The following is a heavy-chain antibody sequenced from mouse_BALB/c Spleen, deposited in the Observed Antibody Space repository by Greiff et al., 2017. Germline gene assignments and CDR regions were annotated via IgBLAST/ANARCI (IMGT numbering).Heavy chain of an antibody. V-gene: IGHV1-15*01. Sequence: VQLQQSGAELVRPGASVTLSCKASGYTFTDYEMHWVKQTPVHGLEWIGAIDPETGGTAYNQKFKGKATLTADKSSSTAYMELRSLTSEDSAVYYCTRINYDAMDDWGQGTSVTVSS. CDR2: IDPETGGT. CDR1: GYTFTDYE. CDR3: TRINYDAMDD. J-gene: IGHJ4*01.